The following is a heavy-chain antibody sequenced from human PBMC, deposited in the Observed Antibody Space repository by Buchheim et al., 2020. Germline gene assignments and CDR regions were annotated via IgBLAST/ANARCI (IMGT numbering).Heavy chain of an antibody. J-gene: IGHJ4*02. CDR2: ISYDGSNK. CDR3: ARGEHGRVAAFDY. V-gene: IGHV3-30*16. D-gene: IGHD1/OR15-1a*01. Sequence: QVQLVQSGAEVKKPGASVKVSCKASGYTFTGYYMHWVRQAPGQGLEWVAVISYDGSNKYYADSVKGRFTISRDNSKNTLYLQMNSLRAEDTAVYYCARGEHGRVAAFDYWGQGTL. CDR1: GYTFTGYY.